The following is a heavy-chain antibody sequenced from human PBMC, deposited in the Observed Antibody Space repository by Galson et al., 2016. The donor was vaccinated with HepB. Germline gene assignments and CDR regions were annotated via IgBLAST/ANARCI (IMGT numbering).Heavy chain of an antibody. CDR1: GGSFSGYY. Sequence: LSLTCAVYGGSFSGYYWSWIRQPPGKGLEWIGEISHRGSTNYNPSLKSRVTISVDTSKNQFSLKPTSVTAADTAVYFCARETVVVVVSATFGNWFDPWGQGTLVTVSS. V-gene: IGHV4-34*01. J-gene: IGHJ5*02. CDR3: ARETVVVVVSATFGNWFDP. D-gene: IGHD2-2*01. CDR2: ISHRGST.